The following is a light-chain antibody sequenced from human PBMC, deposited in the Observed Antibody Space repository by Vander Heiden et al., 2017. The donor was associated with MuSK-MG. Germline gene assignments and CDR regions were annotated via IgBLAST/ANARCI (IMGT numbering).Light chain of an antibody. CDR1: SSNIGAGYD. CDR2: GNS. CDR3: QSYDSSLSEVV. J-gene: IGLJ2*01. V-gene: IGLV1-40*01. Sequence: QSVLTQPPPASGPPGPRVTISCTGSSSNIGAGYDVHWYQQLPGTAPKLLIYGNSNRPSGVPDRFSGSKSGTSASLAITGLQAEDEADYYCQSYDSSLSEVVFGGGTKLTVL.